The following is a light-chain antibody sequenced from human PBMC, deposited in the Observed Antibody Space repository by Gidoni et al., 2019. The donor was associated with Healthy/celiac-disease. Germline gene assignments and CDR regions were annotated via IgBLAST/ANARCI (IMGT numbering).Light chain of an antibody. CDR2: AAS. CDR3: QQSYSTLGT. CDR1: QSISSY. V-gene: IGKV1-39*01. J-gene: IGKJ1*01. Sequence: DIQMTQSPPSPSASVGDRVTISCRASQSISSYLNWYQQKPGKAPKLLIYAASSLQSGVPSRFSGSGSGTDFTLTISSLQPEDFATYYCQQSYSTLGTFGQXTKVEIK.